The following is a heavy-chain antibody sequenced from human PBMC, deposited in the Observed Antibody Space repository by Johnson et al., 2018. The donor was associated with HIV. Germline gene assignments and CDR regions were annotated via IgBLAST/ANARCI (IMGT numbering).Heavy chain of an antibody. J-gene: IGHJ3*02. V-gene: IGHV3-30*02. CDR1: GFTFSSYG. CDR3: TTGDSQGVAFDI. D-gene: IGHD3-10*01. Sequence: QVQLVESGGGVVQPGGSLRLSCAASGFTFSSYGMHWVRQAPGKVLEWVAFIRYDGSNKYYADSVKGRFTISRDNSKNTLYLQMNSLRAEDTAVYYCTTGDSQGVAFDIWGQGTMVTVSS. CDR2: IRYDGSNK.